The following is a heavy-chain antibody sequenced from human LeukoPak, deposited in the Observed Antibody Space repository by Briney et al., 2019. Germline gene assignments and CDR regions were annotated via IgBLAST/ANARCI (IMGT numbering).Heavy chain of an antibody. V-gene: IGHV3-74*01. Sequence: GESLKISCAASGFTFSSHWMHWVRQAPEKGLVGVAHINADGSGTYYAASAKGRFTISRDNAKNTLYLQMHSLTAEDTAVYYCVRGALRDCSYTSCSRGNWFDPWGQGTLVTVSS. CDR3: VRGALRDCSYTSCSRGNWFDP. J-gene: IGHJ5*02. CDR2: INADGSGT. CDR1: GFTFSSHW. D-gene: IGHD2-2*01.